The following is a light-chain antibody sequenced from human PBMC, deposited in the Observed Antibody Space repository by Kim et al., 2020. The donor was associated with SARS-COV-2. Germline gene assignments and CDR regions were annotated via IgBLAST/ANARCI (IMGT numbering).Light chain of an antibody. CDR1: NLGSKS. CDR2: YGS. V-gene: IGLV3-21*04. Sequence: APGKTARITYGGNNLGSKSVHWYQRKPGQAPVLVIYYGSDRPSGIPERFSGSNSGNTATLTISRVEAGDEADYYCQVWDSSSDHVVFGGGTQLTVL. J-gene: IGLJ2*01. CDR3: QVWDSSSDHVV.